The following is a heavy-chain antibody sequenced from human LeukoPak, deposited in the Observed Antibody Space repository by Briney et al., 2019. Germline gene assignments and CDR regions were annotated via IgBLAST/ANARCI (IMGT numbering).Heavy chain of an antibody. Sequence: GGSLRLSCAVSGFTFRGAAMTWVRQAPGKGLEWVSLISPSGNNAYYADSVKGRFTISRDNSKSTLSLQMNSLRVEDTAIYYCAKDTQLSTWGLGTRVTVSS. D-gene: IGHD5-24*01. CDR3: AKDTQLST. CDR1: GFTFRGAA. CDR2: ISPSGNNA. J-gene: IGHJ3*01. V-gene: IGHV3-23*01.